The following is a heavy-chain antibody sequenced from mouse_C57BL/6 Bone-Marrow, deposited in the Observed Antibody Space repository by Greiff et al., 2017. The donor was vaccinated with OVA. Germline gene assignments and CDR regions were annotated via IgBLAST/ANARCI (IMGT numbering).Heavy chain of an antibody. CDR2: ISDGGSYT. Sequence: EVKVVESGGGLVKPGGSLKLSCAASGFTFSSYAMSWVRQTPEKRLEWVATISDGGSYTYYPDNVKGRFTISRDNAKNNLYLQMSHLKSEDTAMYYCAREGDGDYWGQGTTLTVSS. D-gene: IGHD3-3*01. CDR1: GFTFSSYA. V-gene: IGHV5-4*01. J-gene: IGHJ2*01. CDR3: AREGDGDY.